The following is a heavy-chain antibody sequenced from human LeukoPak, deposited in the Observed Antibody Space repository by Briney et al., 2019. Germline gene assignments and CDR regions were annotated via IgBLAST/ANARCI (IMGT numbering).Heavy chain of an antibody. CDR3: ARGLSGSSAFGMDV. CDR1: GGSISSGDYY. D-gene: IGHD1-26*01. CDR2: IYYSGST. J-gene: IGHJ6*02. Sequence: SQTLSLTCTVSGGSISSGDYYWSWIRQPPGKGLEWIGYIYYSGSTYYNPSLKSRVTISVDTSKNQFSLKLSSVTAADTAVYYCARGLSGSSAFGMDVWGQGTTVTVSS. V-gene: IGHV4-30-4*01.